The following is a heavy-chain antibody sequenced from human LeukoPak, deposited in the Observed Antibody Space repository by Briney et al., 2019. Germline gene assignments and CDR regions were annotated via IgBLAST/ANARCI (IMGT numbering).Heavy chain of an antibody. V-gene: IGHV2-5*01. CDR3: AHKLYNWNHEGPFDY. CDR1: GFSLSTSGVG. J-gene: IGHJ4*02. Sequence: SGPTLVKPTQTLTLTCTFSGFSLSTSGVGVGWIRQPPGKALEWLALIYWNDDKRYSPSPKSRLTITKDTSKNQVVLTMTNMDPVDTATYYCAHKLYNWNHEGPFDYWGQGTLVTVSS. CDR2: IYWNDDK. D-gene: IGHD1-14*01.